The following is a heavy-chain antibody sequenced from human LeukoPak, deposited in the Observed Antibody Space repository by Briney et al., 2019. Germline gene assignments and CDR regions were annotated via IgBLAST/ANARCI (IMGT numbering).Heavy chain of an antibody. Sequence: GGSLRLSCAASGFTFSSYAMSWVRQAPGKGLEWVSAISGSGGSTYYADSVKGRFTISRDNSKNTLYLQMNVLSSEDTAVYYCAKDVGGALVRGIIIGYFDSWGQGTLVTVSS. CDR1: GFTFSSYA. CDR2: ISGSGGST. J-gene: IGHJ4*02. V-gene: IGHV3-23*01. D-gene: IGHD3-10*01. CDR3: AKDVGGALVRGIIIGYFDS.